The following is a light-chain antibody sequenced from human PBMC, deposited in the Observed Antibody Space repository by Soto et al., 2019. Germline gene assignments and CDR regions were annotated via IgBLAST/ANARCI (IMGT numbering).Light chain of an antibody. CDR3: AEWDDSLNGAV. J-gene: IGLJ2*01. V-gene: IGLV1-44*01. CDR1: SSNIGSNA. CDR2: SNN. Sequence: QSVLTQAPSASGTPGQRVTISCSGSSSNIGSNAVNWYQQLPGTAPKVLIYSNNQRPSGVPDRFSGSKSGTSASLAISGLQSEDEADYYCAEWDDSLNGAVFGGGTQLTVL.